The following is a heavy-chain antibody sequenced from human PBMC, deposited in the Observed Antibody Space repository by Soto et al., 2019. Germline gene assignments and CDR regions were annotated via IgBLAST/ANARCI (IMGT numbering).Heavy chain of an antibody. Sequence: SVKVSCKASGGTFSSYAISWVRQAPGEGLEWMGGIIPIFGTANYAQKFQGRVTITADESTSTAYMELSSLRSEDTAVYYCASPFQLIPQSSSSIVYYYGMDVWGQGTTVTVSS. J-gene: IGHJ6*02. D-gene: IGHD6-6*01. CDR3: ASPFQLIPQSSSSIVYYYGMDV. CDR1: GGTFSSYA. CDR2: IIPIFGTA. V-gene: IGHV1-69*13.